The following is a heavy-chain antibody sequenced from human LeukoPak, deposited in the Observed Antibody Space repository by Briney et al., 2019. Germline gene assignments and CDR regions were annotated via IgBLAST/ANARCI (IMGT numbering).Heavy chain of an antibody. V-gene: IGHV3-53*01. CDR2: IYSGGST. Sequence: PGGSLRLSCAASGFTVSSNSMSWVRQAPGKGLEWVSVIYSGGSTHYADSVKGRFTISRDNSKNTLYLQMNSLRAGDTDVYYCARGLLNYGNNWFDCWGQGTLVTVCS. CDR3: ARGLLNYGNNWFDC. J-gene: IGHJ5*01. CDR1: GFTVSSNS. D-gene: IGHD3-10*01.